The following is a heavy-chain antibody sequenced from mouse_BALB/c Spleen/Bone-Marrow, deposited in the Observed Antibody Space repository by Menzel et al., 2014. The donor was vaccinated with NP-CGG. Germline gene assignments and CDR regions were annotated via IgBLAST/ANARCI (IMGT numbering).Heavy chain of an antibody. V-gene: IGHV14-3*02. Sequence: VQLQQSGAELVKPGASVKLSCTASGFNIKDTYMHWVKQRPKQGLEWIGRIDPANGNTKYDPKFQGKATITADTSSNTAYLQISSLTSEDTAVYYCARWEYYAMDYWGQGTSVTVSS. J-gene: IGHJ4*01. CDR2: IDPANGNT. D-gene: IGHD4-1*01. CDR1: GFNIKDTY. CDR3: ARWEYYAMDY.